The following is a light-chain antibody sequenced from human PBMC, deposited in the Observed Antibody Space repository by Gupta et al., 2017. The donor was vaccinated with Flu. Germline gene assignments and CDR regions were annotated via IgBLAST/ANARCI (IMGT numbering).Light chain of an antibody. J-gene: IGKJ1*01. CDR2: KAS. Sequence: DIQMTQSPSTLSASVGDRVTITCRASQSISTRLAWYQQKPGKAPKLLIYKASSLEGGVPSRFSGSGSGTEFTLTISSLQPDDFATYYCQQYSTYRWTFGQGTKVEIK. V-gene: IGKV1-5*03. CDR1: QSISTR. CDR3: QQYSTYRWT.